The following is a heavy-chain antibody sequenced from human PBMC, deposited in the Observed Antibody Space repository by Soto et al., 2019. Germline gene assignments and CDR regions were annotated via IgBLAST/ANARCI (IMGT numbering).Heavy chain of an antibody. CDR3: ARVGTSESFFDY. CDR1: GFTVSDNR. J-gene: IGHJ4*02. D-gene: IGHD7-27*01. Sequence: EVQLVETGGGLIQPGGSLRLSCVVSGFTVSDNRMTWVRQAPGQGLEWVSDLYFYGSANYADSVRGRFIVSKDDSKNTLYHQMYNLRAEDTAVYYCARVGTSESFFDYWGQGTLVTVSP. CDR2: LYFYGSA. V-gene: IGHV3-53*02.